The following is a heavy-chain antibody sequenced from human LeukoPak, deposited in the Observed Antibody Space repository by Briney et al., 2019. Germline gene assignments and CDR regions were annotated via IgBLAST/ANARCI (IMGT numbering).Heavy chain of an antibody. D-gene: IGHD6-13*01. J-gene: IGHJ4*02. Sequence: PGGSLRLSCAASGFTFSSYEMNWVRQAPGKGLEWVSYISSSGSTVYYADSVKGRFTISRDNAKNSLYLQMNSLRAEDTAVYYCARDGPRSVSGSSYFDSWGQGTLVTVSS. CDR2: ISSSGSTV. CDR1: GFTFSSYE. CDR3: ARDGPRSVSGSSYFDS. V-gene: IGHV3-48*03.